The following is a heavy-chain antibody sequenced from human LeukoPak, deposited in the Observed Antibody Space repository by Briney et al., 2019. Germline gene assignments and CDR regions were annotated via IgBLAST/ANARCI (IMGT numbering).Heavy chain of an antibody. D-gene: IGHD3-10*01. J-gene: IGHJ5*02. CDR2: TYYRSKWYN. CDR1: GDSVSRNSAA. CDR3: ARENLFSGGSPFDP. V-gene: IGHV6-1*01. Sequence: SQTLSLSCAISGDSVSRNSAACNWIRQSPSRGLEWLGRTYYRSKWYNDYAVSVKSRITINPDTSKNQFSLQLNSVTPEDTAVYYCARENLFSGGSPFDPWGQGTLVTVSS.